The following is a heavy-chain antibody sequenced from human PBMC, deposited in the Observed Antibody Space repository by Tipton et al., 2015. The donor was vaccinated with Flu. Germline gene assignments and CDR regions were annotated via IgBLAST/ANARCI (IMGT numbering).Heavy chain of an antibody. J-gene: IGHJ6*02. V-gene: IGHV4-38-2*02. CDR2: IYHSGTT. CDR1: GYSIRSACY. CDR3: ARARAPYYYYAMDV. Sequence: TLSLTCSVSGYSIRSACYWGWVRRPPGKGLEWIGTIYHSGTTYYNPSLKSRLTISVDTSKNQFSLKLTSVTAADTAVYYCARARAPYYYYAMDVWGQGTTVTVSS.